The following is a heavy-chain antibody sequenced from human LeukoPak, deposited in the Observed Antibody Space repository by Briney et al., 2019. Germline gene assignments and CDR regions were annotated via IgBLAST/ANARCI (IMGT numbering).Heavy chain of an antibody. CDR2: MNPNSGNT. CDR3: ASWASPFDY. V-gene: IGHV1-8*02. Sequence: ASVKVSCKASGYTFTGYYMHWVRQAPGQGLEWMGWMNPNSGNTGYAQKFQGRVTMTRNTSISTAYMELSSLRSEDTAVYYCASWASPFDYWGQGTLVTVSS. D-gene: IGHD2-2*01. CDR1: GYTFTGYY. J-gene: IGHJ4*02.